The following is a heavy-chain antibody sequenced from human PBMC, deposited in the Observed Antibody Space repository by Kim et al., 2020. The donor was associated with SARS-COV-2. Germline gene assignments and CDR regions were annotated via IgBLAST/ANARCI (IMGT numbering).Heavy chain of an antibody. CDR2: ISGSGGST. Sequence: GGSLRLSCAASGFTFSSYAMSWVRQAPGKGLEWVSAISGSGGSTYYADSVKGRFTISRDNSKNTLYLQMNSLRAEDTAVYYCAKDTVRGVIRPYYFDYWGQGTLVTVSS. V-gene: IGHV3-23*01. J-gene: IGHJ4*02. CDR1: GFTFSSYA. CDR3: AKDTVRGVIRPYYFDY. D-gene: IGHD3-10*01.